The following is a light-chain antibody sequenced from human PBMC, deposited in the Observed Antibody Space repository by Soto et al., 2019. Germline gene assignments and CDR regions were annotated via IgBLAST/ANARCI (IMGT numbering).Light chain of an antibody. CDR1: ISDIGAYDY. V-gene: IGLV2-14*01. CDR3: SSYTSGSSHYV. Sequence: SVLTQPASLSESPGQSITISWTGTISDIGAYDYVSWYQPHPGKAPKLIIYGVTNRPSGVSNRFSGSKSGNTASLTISGLQAEDEADYHCSSYTSGSSHYVFGTGTKVTVL. J-gene: IGLJ1*01. CDR2: GVT.